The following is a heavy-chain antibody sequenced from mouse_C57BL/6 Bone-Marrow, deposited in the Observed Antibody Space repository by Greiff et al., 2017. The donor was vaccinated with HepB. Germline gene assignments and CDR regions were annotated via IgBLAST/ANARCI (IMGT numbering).Heavy chain of an antibody. J-gene: IGHJ4*01. CDR3: TRGGYGRGYYAMDY. Sequence: EVKLVESGTVLARPGASVKMSCKTSGYTFTSYWMHWVKQRPGQGLEWIGAIYPGNSDTSYNQKFKGKAKLTAVTSASTAYMELSSLTNEDSAVYYCTRGGYGRGYYAMDYWGQGTSVTVSS. CDR1: GYTFTSYW. CDR2: IYPGNSDT. V-gene: IGHV1-5*01. D-gene: IGHD1-2*01.